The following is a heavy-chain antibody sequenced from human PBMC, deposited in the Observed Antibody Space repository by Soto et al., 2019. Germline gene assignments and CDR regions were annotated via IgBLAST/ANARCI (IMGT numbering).Heavy chain of an antibody. CDR2: ISSSSSTI. CDR3: ARDPDYDSSGYPLEY. J-gene: IGHJ4*02. V-gene: IGHV3-48*02. Sequence: GGSLRLSCAASGFTFSSYSMNWVRQAPGKGLEWVSYISSSSSTIYYADSVKGPFTITRDNAKNSLYLQVNSLRDEDTAVYVCARDPDYDSSGYPLEYWGQGTLVTVSS. CDR1: GFTFSSYS. D-gene: IGHD3-22*01.